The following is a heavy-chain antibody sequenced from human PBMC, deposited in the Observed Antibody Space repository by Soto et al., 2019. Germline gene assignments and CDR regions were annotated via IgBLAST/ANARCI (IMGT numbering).Heavy chain of an antibody. CDR3: ARGSPAAGDAFDI. J-gene: IGHJ3*02. D-gene: IGHD6-13*01. CDR1: GYTFTGYY. CDR2: INPNSGGT. V-gene: IGHV1-2*04. Sequence: ASVKVSCKASGYTFTGYYMHWVRQAPGQGLEWMGWINPNSGGTNYAQKFQGWVTMTRDTSISTAYMELSRLRSDDTAVYYCARGSPAAGDAFDIWGQGTMVTVSS.